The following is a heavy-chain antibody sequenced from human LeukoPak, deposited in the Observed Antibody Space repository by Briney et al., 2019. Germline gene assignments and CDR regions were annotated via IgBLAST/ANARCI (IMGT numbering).Heavy chain of an antibody. CDR2: SNRDGSST. Sequence: GGSLRLSCAASGFTFSSDWMHWVRQAPGKGLVWVARSNRDGSSTSYADSVQGRFTISRDNARNTLYLQMNSLRAEDTAVYYCARAPCSSSNCYDLSGMGAWGQGTTVTVSS. CDR1: GFTFSSDW. J-gene: IGHJ6*02. D-gene: IGHD2-2*01. V-gene: IGHV3-74*01. CDR3: ARAPCSSSNCYDLSGMGA.